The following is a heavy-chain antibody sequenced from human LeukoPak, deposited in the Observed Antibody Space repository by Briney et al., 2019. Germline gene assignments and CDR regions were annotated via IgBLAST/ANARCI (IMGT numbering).Heavy chain of an antibody. CDR2: INPGGGST. Sequence: ASVKVSCKASGYTFTSYYMHWVRQAPGQGLEWMGIINPGGGSTSYAQKFQGRVTMTRDTSTSTVYMELSSLRSEDTAVYYCARDLGSSWYEVGYYFDYWGQGTLVTVSS. J-gene: IGHJ4*02. CDR3: ARDLGSSWYEVGYYFDY. CDR1: GYTFTSYY. D-gene: IGHD6-13*01. V-gene: IGHV1-46*01.